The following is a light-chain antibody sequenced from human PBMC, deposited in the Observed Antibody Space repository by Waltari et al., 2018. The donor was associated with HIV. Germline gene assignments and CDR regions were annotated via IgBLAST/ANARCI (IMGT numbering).Light chain of an antibody. CDR1: SSNIGSNT. Sequence: QSVLTQPPSASGTLGQRVTISCSGRSSNIGSNTGNWSQQLPGTAPKLLIYSNNQRPSGVPDRFSGSKSGTSASLAISGLQSEDEADYYCAAWDDSLNGPVFGGGTKLTVL. J-gene: IGLJ3*02. CDR3: AAWDDSLNGPV. V-gene: IGLV1-44*01. CDR2: SNN.